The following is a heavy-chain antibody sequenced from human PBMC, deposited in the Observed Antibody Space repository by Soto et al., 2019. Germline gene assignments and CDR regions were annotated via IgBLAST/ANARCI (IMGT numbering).Heavy chain of an antibody. Sequence: VKVSCKASGYTFTGYYMHWVRQAPGQGLEWMGWINPNSGGTNYAQKFQGWVTMARDTSISTAYMELSRLRSDDTALPYGASDGGYSSGWSDGLDVWGQGTTVTVSS. CDR3: ASDGGYSSGWSDGLDV. CDR1: GYTFTGYY. J-gene: IGHJ6*02. CDR2: INPNSGGT. V-gene: IGHV1-2*04. D-gene: IGHD6-13*01.